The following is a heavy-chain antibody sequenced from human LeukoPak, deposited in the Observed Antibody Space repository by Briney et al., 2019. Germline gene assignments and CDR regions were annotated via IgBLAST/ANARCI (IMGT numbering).Heavy chain of an antibody. V-gene: IGHV3-30*18. CDR2: ISYDGSNK. J-gene: IGHJ4*02. D-gene: IGHD5-18*01. CDR1: GFTFSSYG. CDR3: AKDISSGYSYGYMDY. Sequence: GGSLRLSCAASGFTFSSYGMHWVRQAPGKGLEWVAVISYDGSNKYYADSVKGRFTISRDNSKNTLYLQMNSLGAEDTAVYYCAKDISSGYSYGYMDYWGQGTLVTVSS.